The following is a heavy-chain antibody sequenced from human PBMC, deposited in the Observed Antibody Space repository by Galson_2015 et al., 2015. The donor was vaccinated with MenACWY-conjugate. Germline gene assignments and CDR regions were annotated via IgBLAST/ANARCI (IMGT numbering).Heavy chain of an antibody. V-gene: IGHV3-74*01. CDR1: GFTFSSYW. Sequence: SLGLSCAASGFTFSSYWMHWVRQAPGKGLVWVSRINGAGTDTSYADSVKGRFTISRDNAKNTLYLQMNSLRDDDTAVYYCVRSVVAAYGYFDYWGQGTLVTVSS. CDR3: VRSVVAAYGYFDY. D-gene: IGHD2-15*01. J-gene: IGHJ4*02. CDR2: INGAGTDT.